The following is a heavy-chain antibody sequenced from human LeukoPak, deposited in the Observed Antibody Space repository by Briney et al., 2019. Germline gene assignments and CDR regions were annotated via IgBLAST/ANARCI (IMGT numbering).Heavy chain of an antibody. CDR2: INHSGST. Sequence: SETLSLTCAVYGGSFSGYYWSWIRQPPGKGLEWIGEINHSGSTNYNPSLKSRVTISVDTSKNQFSLKLSSVTAADTAVYYCARAWYYYDSSGYYPFDYWGQGTLVTVSS. CDR3: ARAWYYYDSSGYYPFDY. V-gene: IGHV4-34*01. CDR1: GGSFSGYY. J-gene: IGHJ4*02. D-gene: IGHD3-22*01.